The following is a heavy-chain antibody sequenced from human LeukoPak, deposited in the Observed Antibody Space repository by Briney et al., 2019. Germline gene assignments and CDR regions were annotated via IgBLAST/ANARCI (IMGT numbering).Heavy chain of an antibody. Sequence: SETLSLTCTVSGYSISSGYYWGWIRQPPGKGLEWIGSIHHSGNTYYNPSLRSRVTIPVDTSKNQFSLKLSSVTAADTAVYYWGRNHARDYGMDVWGQGTTVTAS. V-gene: IGHV4-38-2*02. CDR1: GYSISSGYY. J-gene: IGHJ6*02. CDR2: IHHSGNT. CDR3: GRNHARDYGMDV.